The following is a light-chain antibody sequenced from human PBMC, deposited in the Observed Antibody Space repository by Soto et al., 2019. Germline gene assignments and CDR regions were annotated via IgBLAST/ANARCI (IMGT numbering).Light chain of an antibody. CDR2: ATS. J-gene: IGKJ5*01. CDR1: QSISTY. CDR3: QQLNSYPLT. Sequence: DIPMTQSPSSMSASVGYRVTITCGASQSISTYLNWYQQKPGKAPKVLIYATSSLHSGVPSRFSGSGSETEFTLTISSLKTEDFATYYCQQLNSYPLTFGQGTRLEIK. V-gene: IGKV1-39*01.